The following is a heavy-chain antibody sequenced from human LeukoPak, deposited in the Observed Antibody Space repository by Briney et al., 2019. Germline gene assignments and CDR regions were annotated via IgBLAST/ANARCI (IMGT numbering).Heavy chain of an antibody. D-gene: IGHD2-21*02. J-gene: IGHJ4*02. CDR3: ARSELVVTAILQ. Sequence: SVKVSCKASGGTFSSYAISWVRQAPGLGLEWMGGIIPIFGTANYAQKFQGRVTITTDESTSTAYMELSSLRSEDTAVYYCARSELVVTAILQWGQGTLVTVSS. CDR2: IIPIFGTA. V-gene: IGHV1-69*05. CDR1: GGTFSSYA.